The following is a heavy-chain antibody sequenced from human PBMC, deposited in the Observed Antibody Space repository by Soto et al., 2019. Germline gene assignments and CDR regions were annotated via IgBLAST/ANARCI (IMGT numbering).Heavy chain of an antibody. CDR1: GGSISSGGYY. Sequence: SGTLSLTWTVSGGSISSGGYYWSWICQHPGKGMEWIGYIYYSGSTYYNPSLKSRVTISVDTSKNQFSLKLSSVTAADMAVYYCARGGNGQLMATVWDYWGQVTLVTVSS. D-gene: IGHD5-12*01. CDR2: IYYSGST. V-gene: IGHV4-31*02. J-gene: IGHJ4*02. CDR3: ARGGNGQLMATVWDY.